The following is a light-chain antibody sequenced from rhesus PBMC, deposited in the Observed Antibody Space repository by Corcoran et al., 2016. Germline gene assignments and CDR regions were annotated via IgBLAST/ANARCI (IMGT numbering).Light chain of an antibody. Sequence: DIQMTQSPSSLSASVGDTVTITCRASQGISSYLNWFQQKQGKTPKLLIYAASSLESGVPSRFSGSGSGTDFTLTFSSLQPEDFAVYYCLQHNSYPLTFGGGTKVELK. J-gene: IGKJ4*01. V-gene: IGKV1-28*03. CDR3: LQHNSYPLT. CDR2: AAS. CDR1: QGISSY.